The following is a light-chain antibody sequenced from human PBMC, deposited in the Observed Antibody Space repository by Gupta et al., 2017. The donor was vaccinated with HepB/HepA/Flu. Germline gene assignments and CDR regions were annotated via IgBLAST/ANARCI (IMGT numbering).Light chain of an antibody. CDR2: GVS. V-gene: IGKV3D-15*01. J-gene: IGKJ2*01. CDR1: QSVSRY. CDR3: QQYNKWPRYT. Sequence: EIVLTQSPATLSVSPGERATLSCRASQSVSRYLAWYQQRPGQAPRLLTYGVSSRATGIPDRFSRSGSGTDFTLTISRLEPEDFAVYYCQQYNKWPRYTFGQGTKLEIK.